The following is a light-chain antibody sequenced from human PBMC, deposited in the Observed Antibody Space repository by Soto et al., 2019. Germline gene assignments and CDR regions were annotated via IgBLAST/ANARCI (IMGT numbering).Light chain of an antibody. CDR1: SSNIGSYY. Sequence: QPVLTQPPSASGTPGQRVTISCSGSSSNIGSYYVYWYQQLPGTAPKLLIYSNNQRPSGVPDRFSGSKSGTSASLAISGLRSEDEADYYCAAWDDSLSGPVFGGGTKVTVL. V-gene: IGLV1-47*02. CDR2: SNN. J-gene: IGLJ3*02. CDR3: AAWDDSLSGPV.